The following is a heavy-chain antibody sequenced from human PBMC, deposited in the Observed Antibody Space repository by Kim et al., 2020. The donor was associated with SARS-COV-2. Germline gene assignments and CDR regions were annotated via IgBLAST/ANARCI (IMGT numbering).Heavy chain of an antibody. Sequence: GPTTYNPSLKSRVTISADTSKNQLSLELTPVTAADTAVYYCARLGSYFGDWGQGTLVTVSS. CDR2: GPT. CDR3: ARLGSYFGD. V-gene: IGHV4-59*08. D-gene: IGHD1-26*01. J-gene: IGHJ4*02.